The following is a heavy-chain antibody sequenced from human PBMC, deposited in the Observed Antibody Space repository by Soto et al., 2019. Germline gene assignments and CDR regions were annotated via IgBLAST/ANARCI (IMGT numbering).Heavy chain of an antibody. CDR2: LSSRTT. CDR3: AIRGITMPRWTFDI. V-gene: IGHV3-23*01. D-gene: IGHD3-10*01. J-gene: IGHJ3*02. Sequence: APGKGLEWVSALSSRTTQSADSVKGRFTMSRDSSKNTLYLQMNTLRAEDTAVYYCAIRGITMPRWTFDICGQRTIVTVS.